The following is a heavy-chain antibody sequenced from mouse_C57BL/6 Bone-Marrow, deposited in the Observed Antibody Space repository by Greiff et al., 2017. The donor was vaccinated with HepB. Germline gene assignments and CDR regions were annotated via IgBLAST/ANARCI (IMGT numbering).Heavy chain of an antibody. Sequence: EVQVVESGGGLVQPKGSLKLSCAASGFSFNTYAMNWVRQAPGKGLEWVARIRSKSNNYATYYADSVKDRFTISRDDSESMLYLQMNNLKTEDTAMYYCVRDYYGPYGAMDYWGQGTSVTVSS. D-gene: IGHD2-1*01. J-gene: IGHJ4*01. CDR1: GFSFNTYA. CDR3: VRDYYGPYGAMDY. V-gene: IGHV10-1*01. CDR2: IRSKSNNYAT.